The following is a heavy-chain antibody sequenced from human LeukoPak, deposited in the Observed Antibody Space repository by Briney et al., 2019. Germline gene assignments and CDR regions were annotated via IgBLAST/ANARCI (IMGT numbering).Heavy chain of an antibody. CDR1: GYTFTSYG. D-gene: IGHD3-10*01. CDR3: ARAPLRHYIVRGVRLYNWFDP. J-gene: IGHJ5*02. V-gene: IGHV1-18*01. CDR2: ISAYNGNT. Sequence: ASVKVSCKASGYTFTSYGISWVRQAPGQGLEWMGWISAYNGNTNYAQKLQGRVTMTTDTSTSTAYMELRSLRSDDTAVYYCARAPLRHYIVRGVRLYNWFDPWGQGTLVTVSS.